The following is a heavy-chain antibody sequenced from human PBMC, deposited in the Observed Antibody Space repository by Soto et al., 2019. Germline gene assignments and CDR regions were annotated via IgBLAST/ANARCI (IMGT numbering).Heavy chain of an antibody. D-gene: IGHD3-16*01. CDR3: AKFTSQYYLYQYMDV. V-gene: IGHV3-23*01. CDR1: GFTFSSYA. J-gene: IGHJ6*03. CDR2: IGGSGSST. Sequence: TGGSLRLSCAASGFTFSSYAMSWVRQAPGKGLEWVSSIGGSGSSTNYADSVRGRFSISRDNSKNTQYLQMNSLRAEDTAVYYCAKFTSQYYLYQYMDVWGKGTTVTVSS.